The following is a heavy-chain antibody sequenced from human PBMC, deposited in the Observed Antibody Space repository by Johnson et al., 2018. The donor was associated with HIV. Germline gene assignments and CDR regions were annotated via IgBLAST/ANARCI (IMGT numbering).Heavy chain of an antibody. J-gene: IGHJ3*02. CDR2: IYSGGST. V-gene: IGHV3-66*01. CDR1: GLTVSSNY. CDR3: ARDRGQWLLGMSDAFDI. Sequence: VQLVESGGGLVQPGGSLKLSCAASGLTVSSNYMSWVRQAPGKGLEWVSVIYSGGSTYYADSVKGRFTISRDNSKNTLYLQMNSPRAEDTAVYYCARDRGQWLLGMSDAFDIWGQGTMVTVSS. D-gene: IGHD3-22*01.